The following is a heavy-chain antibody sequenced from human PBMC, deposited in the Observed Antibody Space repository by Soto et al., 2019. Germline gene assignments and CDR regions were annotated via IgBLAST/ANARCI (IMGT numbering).Heavy chain of an antibody. CDR2: ISHRGST. CDR1: GESLNSYY. V-gene: IGHV4-34*01. D-gene: IGHD2-2*01. CDR3: ARPTYCSSTTCSNVFYI. J-gene: IGHJ3*02. Sequence: SETLSLTCAVYGESLNSYYWSWIRQSPGKGLEWIGEISHRGSTNYNPSLKSRVTISVDTSKNQFSLKLSPVTAADTAVYYCARPTYCSSTTCSNVFYIWGRGTLVT.